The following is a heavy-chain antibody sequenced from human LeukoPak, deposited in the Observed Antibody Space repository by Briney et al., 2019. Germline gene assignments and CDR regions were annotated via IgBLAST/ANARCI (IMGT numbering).Heavy chain of an antibody. CDR3: AKEVAGDYYGMDV. Sequence: ASVTVSYTASGGTFSSYAISWVRQAPGQGLEWMGGIIPIFGTANYAQKFQGRVTITADESTSTAYMELSSLRSEDTAVYYCAKEVAGDYYGMDVWGQGTTVTVS. D-gene: IGHD6-19*01. V-gene: IGHV1-69*01. J-gene: IGHJ6*02. CDR2: IIPIFGTA. CDR1: GGTFSSYA.